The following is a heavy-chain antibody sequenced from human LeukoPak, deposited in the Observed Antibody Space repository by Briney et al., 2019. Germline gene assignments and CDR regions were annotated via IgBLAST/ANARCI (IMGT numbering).Heavy chain of an antibody. J-gene: IGHJ4*02. CDR3: ARHMGSMIVVAPFDY. CDR2: IYYSGST. V-gene: IGHV4-39*01. D-gene: IGHD3-22*01. Sequence: SETLSLTCTVSGGSISSSSYYWGWIRQPPGKGLEWFGSIYYSGSTYYNPSLKSRVTISVDTSKNQFSLKLSSVTAADTAVYYCARHMGSMIVVAPFDYWGQGTLVTVSS. CDR1: GGSISSSSYY.